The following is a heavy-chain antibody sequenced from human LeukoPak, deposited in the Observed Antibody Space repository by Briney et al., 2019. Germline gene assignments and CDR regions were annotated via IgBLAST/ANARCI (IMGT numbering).Heavy chain of an antibody. V-gene: IGHV4-59*01. Sequence: PGGSLRLSCAASGFTFSSYAMHWVRQPPGKGLEWIGYIYYSGSTNYNPSLKSRVTISVDTSKNQFSLKLSSVTAADTAVYYCARRYDFWSGYKGWFDPWGQGTLVTVSS. D-gene: IGHD3-3*01. CDR1: GFTFSSYA. J-gene: IGHJ5*02. CDR2: IYYSGST. CDR3: ARRYDFWSGYKGWFDP.